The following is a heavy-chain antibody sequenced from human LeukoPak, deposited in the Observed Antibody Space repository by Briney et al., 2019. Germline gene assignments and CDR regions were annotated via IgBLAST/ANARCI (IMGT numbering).Heavy chain of an antibody. CDR2: IYYSGST. Sequence: SETLSLTCTVSGGSISSYYWSWIRQPPGKGLEWIGYIYYSGSTNYNPSLKSRVTISVDTSKNQFSLKLSSVTAADTAVYYCARDGTSVRTRDAFDIWGQGTMVTVSS. CDR1: GGSISSYY. D-gene: IGHD1-14*01. J-gene: IGHJ3*02. CDR3: ARDGTSVRTRDAFDI. V-gene: IGHV4-59*01.